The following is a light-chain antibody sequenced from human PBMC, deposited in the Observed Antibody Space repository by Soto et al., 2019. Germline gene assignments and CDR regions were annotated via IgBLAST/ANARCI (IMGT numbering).Light chain of an antibody. CDR1: SSDIGDYNY. CDR3: SSYTSTSSYV. J-gene: IGLJ1*01. CDR2: EVS. Sequence: LTQPASVSGSPGQSITISCTGTSSDIGDYNYVSWYQQHPGKAPKLMIYEVSNRPSGISNRFSGSKSGNTASLTISGLQADDEADYYCSSYTSTSSYVFGTGTKGTVL. V-gene: IGLV2-14*01.